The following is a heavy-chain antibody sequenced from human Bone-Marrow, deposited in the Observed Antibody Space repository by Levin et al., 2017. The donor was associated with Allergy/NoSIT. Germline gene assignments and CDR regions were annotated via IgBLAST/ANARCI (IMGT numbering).Heavy chain of an antibody. V-gene: IGHV4-4*02. J-gene: IGHJ4*02. CDR3: VKTGLWCVDY. Sequence: SSETLSLTCAVSGASFRSGNWWSWIRQPPGKGLEWIGEISGTGTPNYNPSLKSRVIITLDKSTNHFSLNLNSVTAADSAVYYCVKTGLWCVDYWGQGVLVTVSS. CDR2: ISGTGTP. CDR1: GASFRSGNW. D-gene: IGHD3-9*01.